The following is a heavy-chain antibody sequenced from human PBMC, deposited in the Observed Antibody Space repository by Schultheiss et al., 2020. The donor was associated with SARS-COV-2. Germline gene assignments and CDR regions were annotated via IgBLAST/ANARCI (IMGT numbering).Heavy chain of an antibody. CDR2: TYYRSEWYN. D-gene: IGHD6-13*01. CDR1: GDSVSSDSAT. CDR3: ARGQQSPHYYYGMDV. V-gene: IGHV6-1*01. Sequence: SQTLSLTCAISGDSVSSDSATWNWIRQSPSRGLEWLGRTYYRSEWYNDYAISVKSRITINPGTSKNQFSLQLNSVTPEDTAVYYCARGQQSPHYYYGMDVWGQGTTVTVSS. J-gene: IGHJ6*02.